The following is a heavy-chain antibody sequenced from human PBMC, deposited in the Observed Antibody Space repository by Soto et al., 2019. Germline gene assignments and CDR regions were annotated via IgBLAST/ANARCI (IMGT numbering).Heavy chain of an antibody. Sequence: ASRPLACPPSGFTFISEGLNWGRQVQGKGLELVSYIVSSSHTIYYAYYVKGRFTISRDNAKESLYLQLNSLRDEDTAVYYCARDSYYRSYGMDVWGQGT. J-gene: IGHJ6*02. CDR3: ARDSYYRSYGMDV. V-gene: IGHV3-48*02. D-gene: IGHD3-10*01. CDR2: IVSSSHTI. CDR1: GFTFISEG.